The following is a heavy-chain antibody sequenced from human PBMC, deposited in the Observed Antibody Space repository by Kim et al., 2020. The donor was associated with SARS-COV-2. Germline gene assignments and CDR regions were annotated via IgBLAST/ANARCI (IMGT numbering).Heavy chain of an antibody. CDR2: TYYRSKWYN. CDR3: ARGLLWFGEFENGMDV. V-gene: IGHV6-1*01. Sequence: SQTLSLTCAISGDSVSSNSAAWHWIRQSPSRGLEWLGRTYYRSKWYNDYAVSVKSRITINPDTSKNQFSLQLNSVTPEDTAVYYCARGLLWFGEFENGMDVWGQGTTVTVSS. D-gene: IGHD3-10*01. J-gene: IGHJ6*02. CDR1: GDSVSSNSAA.